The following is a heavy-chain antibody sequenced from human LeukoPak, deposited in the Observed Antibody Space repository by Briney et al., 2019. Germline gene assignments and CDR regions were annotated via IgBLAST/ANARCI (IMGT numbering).Heavy chain of an antibody. J-gene: IGHJ4*02. D-gene: IGHD6-13*01. CDR1: GYSISSGYY. CDR2: IYHSGSI. V-gene: IGHV4-38-2*02. Sequence: SETLSLTCTVPGYSISSGYYWGWIRQPPGKGLEWIGSIYHSGSIYYNPSLKSRVTISVDTSKNQFSLKLSSVTAADTAVYYCASSASIAAAGIPDYWGQGTLVTVSS. CDR3: ASSASIAAAGIPDY.